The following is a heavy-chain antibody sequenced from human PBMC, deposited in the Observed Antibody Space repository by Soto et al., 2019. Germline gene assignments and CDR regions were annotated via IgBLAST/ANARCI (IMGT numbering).Heavy chain of an antibody. J-gene: IGHJ6*02. D-gene: IGHD3-10*01. CDR3: ARDHMVRGVIIRAYYYYGMDV. CDR2: IYYSGST. Sequence: SETLSLTCTVSGGSISSGGYYWSWIRQHPGKGLEWIGYIYYSGSTYYNPSLKSRVTISVDTSKNQFSLKLSSVTAADTAVYYCARDHMVRGVIIRAYYYYGMDVWGQGTTVT. V-gene: IGHV4-31*03. CDR1: GGSISSGGYY.